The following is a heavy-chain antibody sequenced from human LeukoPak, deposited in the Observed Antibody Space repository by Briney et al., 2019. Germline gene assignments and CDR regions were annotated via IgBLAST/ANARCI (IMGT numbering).Heavy chain of an antibody. CDR3: ARLVATNWFDP. V-gene: IGHV4-59*08. J-gene: IGHJ5*02. CDR1: GGSISSYY. D-gene: IGHD4-23*01. CDR2: IYYSGST. Sequence: SETLSLTCTVFGGSISSYYWSWIRQPPGKGLEWIGYIYYSGSTNYNPSLKSRVTISVDTSKNQFSLKLSSVTAADTAVYYCARLVATNWFDPWGQGTLVTVSS.